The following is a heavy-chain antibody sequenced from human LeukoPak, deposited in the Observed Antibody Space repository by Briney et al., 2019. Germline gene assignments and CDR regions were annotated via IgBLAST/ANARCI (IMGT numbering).Heavy chain of an antibody. D-gene: IGHD3-22*01. CDR3: ARGYDSSGHYPGALDY. CDR2: ISVRSSHI. V-gene: IGHV3-21*01. Sequence: PGGSLRLSCAASGFTFSTFAMSWARQAPGKGLEWVSSISVRSSHIYYADSVKGRFTISRDNAKNSVYLQMNSLRAEDTAVYYCARGYDSSGHYPGALDYWGQGTLVTVSS. J-gene: IGHJ4*02. CDR1: GFTFSTFA.